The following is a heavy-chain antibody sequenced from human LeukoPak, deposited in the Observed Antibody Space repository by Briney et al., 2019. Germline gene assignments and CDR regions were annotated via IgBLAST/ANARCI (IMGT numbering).Heavy chain of an antibody. D-gene: IGHD2-2*01. Sequence: SETLSLTCAVYGGSFSVYYWNWIRQPPGKGLEWIVEINQSGSTNYNPSLKSRVTISVDTSKKQFSLKLSPVTAADTAVYYCAAGCSSTSCYWYYYTDVWGKGTTVTVSS. CDR1: GGSFSVYY. CDR3: AAGCSSTSCYWYYYTDV. V-gene: IGHV4-34*01. J-gene: IGHJ6*03. CDR2: INQSGST.